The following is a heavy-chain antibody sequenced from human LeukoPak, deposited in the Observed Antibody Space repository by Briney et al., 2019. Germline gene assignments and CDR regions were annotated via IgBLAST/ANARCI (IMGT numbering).Heavy chain of an antibody. CDR3: AREVQWELPDY. CDR1: GFTFSSYE. J-gene: IGHJ4*02. Sequence: GGSLRLSCAASGFTFSSYEMNWVRQAPGKGLEWVSYITADGTDKYDADSVKGRFTISRDNAQNSLYLQMNSLRVDDTAIYYCAREVQWELPDYWGQGTLVTVSS. CDR2: ITADGTDK. V-gene: IGHV3-48*03. D-gene: IGHD1-26*01.